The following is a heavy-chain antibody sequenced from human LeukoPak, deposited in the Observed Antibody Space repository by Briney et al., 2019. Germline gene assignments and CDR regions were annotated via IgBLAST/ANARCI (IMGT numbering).Heavy chain of an antibody. Sequence: SETLSLTCTVSGGSISSGSYYWSWIRQPPGKGLEWIGYIYYSGSTNYNPSLKSRVTISVDTSKNQFSLKLSSVTAADTAVYYCARKSYGSGSYGNWGQGTLVTVSS. J-gene: IGHJ4*02. CDR3: ARKSYGSGSYGN. CDR1: GGSISSGSYY. V-gene: IGHV4-61*01. D-gene: IGHD3-10*01. CDR2: IYYSGST.